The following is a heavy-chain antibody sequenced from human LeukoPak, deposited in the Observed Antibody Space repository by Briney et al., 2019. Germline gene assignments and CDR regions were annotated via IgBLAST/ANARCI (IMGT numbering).Heavy chain of an antibody. D-gene: IGHD3-16*01. CDR2: INHSGSS. CDR3: ATLSDEGGYYFDL. CDR1: RGSISRGSYY. Sequence: SETLSLTCIVSRGSISRGSYYWSWVRQPPGKGLEWIGYINHSGSSYYNPSLKSRVAISVDRSKNQFSLNLRSTTAADSAVYYCATLSDEGGYYFDLWGQGTLVAVPS. J-gene: IGHJ4*02. V-gene: IGHV4-30-2*01.